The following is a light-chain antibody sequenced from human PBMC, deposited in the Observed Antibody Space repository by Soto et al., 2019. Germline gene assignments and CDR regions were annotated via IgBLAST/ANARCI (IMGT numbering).Light chain of an antibody. Sequence: EIVLTQSPGTLSLSPGERATLSCRASQSVTSNYLAWYQQKPGQAPRLLIYGTSSRATGIPDRFSGSGSGTYFTLTIRRLEPEDFAVYYCQQYGSSPQTFGQGTKLEI. V-gene: IGKV3-20*01. CDR1: QSVTSNY. CDR3: QQYGSSPQT. J-gene: IGKJ2*01. CDR2: GTS.